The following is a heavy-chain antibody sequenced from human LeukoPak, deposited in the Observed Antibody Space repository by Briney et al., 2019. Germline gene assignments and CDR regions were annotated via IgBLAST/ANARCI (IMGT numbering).Heavy chain of an antibody. CDR1: GFTFSNYV. D-gene: IGHD6-25*01. J-gene: IGHJ4*02. CDR3: ATLPIVLPAGERDY. Sequence: PGGSLRLSCATSGFTFSNYVMHWVRQAPGKGLEWVAFIRCDGSNNYYADSVKGRFTISRDNSKNTLYLQMSSLRIEDTAVYYCATLPIVLPAGERDYWGQGTLVTVSS. V-gene: IGHV3-30*02. CDR2: IRCDGSNN.